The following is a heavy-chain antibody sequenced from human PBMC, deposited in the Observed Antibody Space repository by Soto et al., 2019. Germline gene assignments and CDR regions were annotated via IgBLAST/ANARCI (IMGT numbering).Heavy chain of an antibody. CDR3: ARDRDSSGYYYYGMDV. V-gene: IGHV1-18*04. D-gene: IGHD3-22*01. J-gene: IGHJ6*02. Sequence: QVQLVQSGAEVKKPGASVKVSCKASGYTFTSYGISWVRQAPGQGLEWMGWISAYNGYTNYAQKLQGRVTMSTDTSTTXAYMDLRSLRSDDTAVYYCARDRDSSGYYYYGMDVWGQGTTVTVSS. CDR1: GYTFTSYG. CDR2: ISAYNGYT.